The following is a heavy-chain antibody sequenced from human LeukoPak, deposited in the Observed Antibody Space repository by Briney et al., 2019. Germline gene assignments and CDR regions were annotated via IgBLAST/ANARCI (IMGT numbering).Heavy chain of an antibody. CDR2: IYSGGST. Sequence: GGSLRLSCAASGFTVSSNYMSWVRQAPGKGLEWVSVIYSGGSTYYADSVKGRFTISRDNSKNTLYLQMNSLRAEDTAVYYCARESVRGVIPQGFDPWGQGTLVTVS. CDR3: ARESVRGVIPQGFDP. CDR1: GFTVSSNY. J-gene: IGHJ5*02. V-gene: IGHV3-53*01. D-gene: IGHD3-10*01.